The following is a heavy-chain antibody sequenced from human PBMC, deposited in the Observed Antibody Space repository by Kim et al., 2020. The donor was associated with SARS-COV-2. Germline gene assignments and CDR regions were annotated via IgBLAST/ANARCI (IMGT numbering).Heavy chain of an antibody. D-gene: IGHD6-13*01. CDR1: GYTFTSYA. V-gene: IGHV7-4-1*02. CDR3: ARDSPTLIAAAGTVWFDP. CDR2: INTNTGNP. Sequence: ASVKVSCKASGYTFTSYAMNWVRQAPGQGLEWMGWINTNTGNPTYAQGFTGRFVFSLDTSVSTAYLQISSLKAEETAVHYCARDSPTLIAAAGTVWFDPWGQGTLVTVSS. J-gene: IGHJ5*02.